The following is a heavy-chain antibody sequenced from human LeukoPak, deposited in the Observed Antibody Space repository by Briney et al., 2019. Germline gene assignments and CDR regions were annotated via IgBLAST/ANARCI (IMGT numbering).Heavy chain of an antibody. V-gene: IGHV4-59*01. CDR1: GVSISSFY. CDR3: ARSSESYDSSGYYSYYFDY. CDR2: IYYSRRT. D-gene: IGHD3-22*01. J-gene: IGHJ4*02. Sequence: SETLSLTCTVSGVSISSFYWGWIRQPPGKGLEWIGYIYYSRRTNYNPSLKSRVTISADTSKNQFSLKLNSVTAADTAVYYCARSSESYDSSGYYSYYFDYWGQGTLVTVSS.